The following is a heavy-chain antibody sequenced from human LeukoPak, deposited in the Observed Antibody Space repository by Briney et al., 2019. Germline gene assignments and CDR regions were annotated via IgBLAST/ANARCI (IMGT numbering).Heavy chain of an antibody. Sequence: PGGSLRLSCAASGFTFSSYGMHWVRQAPGRGLEWVANINQGASEKYYVDSVKGRFTISRDNAKNSLYLQMNSLRAEDTAVYYCARSYGAYAGCLDFWGQGTLVTVSS. CDR3: ARSYGAYAGCLDF. D-gene: IGHD4-17*01. CDR2: INQGASEK. CDR1: GFTFSSYG. J-gene: IGHJ4*02. V-gene: IGHV3-7*01.